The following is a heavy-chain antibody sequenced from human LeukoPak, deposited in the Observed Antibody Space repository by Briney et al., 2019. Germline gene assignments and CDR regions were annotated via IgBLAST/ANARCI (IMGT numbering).Heavy chain of an antibody. CDR1: GFPFKSHG. V-gene: IGHV1-18*01. J-gene: IGHJ5*02. CDR2: ISVYNGNT. Sequence: GASVKVSCRTSGFPFKSHGVSWVRQAPGQGLEWLGWISVYNGNTLYARKFQGRVTLTTEISTSTAYMDVRSLTSDDTALYYCARDNPRSPYSGNSEGLDHWGQGTLVTVSS. CDR3: ARDNPRSPYSGNSEGLDH. D-gene: IGHD5-12*01.